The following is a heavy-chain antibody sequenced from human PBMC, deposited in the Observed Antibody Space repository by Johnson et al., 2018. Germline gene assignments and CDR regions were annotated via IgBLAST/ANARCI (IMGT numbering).Heavy chain of an antibody. V-gene: IGHV3-23*04. J-gene: IGHJ4*02. CDR1: GFTFSTFA. Sequence: VQLVQSGGGLVQPRGSLRLSCAASGFTFSTFAMSWVRQAPGKGLEWVSAIGVDIGVTYYAESVKGRFTLSRDHSRDTVYLQMNSLRDEDTALYHCGKPYTSSTVGNIHRTFDYWGQGVLVTVSS. CDR2: IGVDIGVT. D-gene: IGHD1-26*01. CDR3: GKPYTSSTVGNIHRTFDY.